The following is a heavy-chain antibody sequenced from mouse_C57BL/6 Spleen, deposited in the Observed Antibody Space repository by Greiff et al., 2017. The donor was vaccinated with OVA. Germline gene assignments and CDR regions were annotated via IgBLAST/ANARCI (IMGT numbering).Heavy chain of an antibody. V-gene: IGHV1-9*01. J-gene: IGHJ3*01. Sequence: VQLQQSGAELMKPGASVKLSCKVTGYTFTGYWIEWVKQRPGHGLEWIGEILPGSGSTNYNEKFKGKATFTADTSSNTAYMQLSSLTTEDSAIYYCAREGSSGYVGAWFAYWGQGTLVTVSA. CDR2: ILPGSGST. CDR1: GYTFTGYW. CDR3: AREGSSGYVGAWFAY. D-gene: IGHD3-2*02.